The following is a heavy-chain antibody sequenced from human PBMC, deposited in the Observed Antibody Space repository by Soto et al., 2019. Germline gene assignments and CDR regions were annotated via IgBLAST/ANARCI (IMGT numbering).Heavy chain of an antibody. CDR1: GGSISSGDYY. CDR2: IYYSGST. CDR3: ARDHYYDSSPRGDYYGMDV. V-gene: IGHV4-30-4*01. D-gene: IGHD3-22*01. Sequence: SETLSLTCTVSGGSISSGDYYWSWIRQPPGKGLEWIGYIYYSGSTYYNPSLKSRVTISVDTSKNQFSLKLSSVTAADTAVYYFARDHYYDSSPRGDYYGMDVWGQGTTVTVSS. J-gene: IGHJ6*02.